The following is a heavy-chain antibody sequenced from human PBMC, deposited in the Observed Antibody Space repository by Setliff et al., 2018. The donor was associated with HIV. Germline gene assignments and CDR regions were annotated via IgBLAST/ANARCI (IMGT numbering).Heavy chain of an antibody. V-gene: IGHV4-34*01. CDR1: GESFSDYY. Sequence: SETLSLTCSVYGESFSDYYWSWIRQPPGKGLEWIGEINHSGSTNYNPSLKSRVTISVDTSKNQFSLKVSSVTAADTAVYHCAGRRNYDYLWGSYRPGFIYWGQGTLVTVSS. D-gene: IGHD3-16*01. CDR2: INHSGST. CDR3: AGRRNYDYLWGSYRPGFIY. J-gene: IGHJ4*02.